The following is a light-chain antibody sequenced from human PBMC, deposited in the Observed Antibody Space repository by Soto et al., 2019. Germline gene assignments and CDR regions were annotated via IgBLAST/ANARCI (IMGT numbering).Light chain of an antibody. V-gene: IGLV2-14*01. CDR2: EVS. J-gene: IGLJ1*01. Sequence: QSVLTQPASVSGSPGQSITISCTGISSDDAGHNSVSWYQQHPGKAPKLLIYEVSNRPSGVSARFSGSRSDNMASLTISGLQAEDEAYYYCRAYTSRGTVDVFGPGTKLTVL. CDR3: RAYTSRGTVDV. CDR1: SSDDAGHNS.